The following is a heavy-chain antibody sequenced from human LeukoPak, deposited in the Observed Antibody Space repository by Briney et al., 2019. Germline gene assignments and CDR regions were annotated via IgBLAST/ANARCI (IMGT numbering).Heavy chain of an antibody. CDR2: TETGNDDT. V-gene: IGHV1-3*02. Sequence: GASVKVSCKASGYTSTKHAMHWVRQAPGQRFEWMGWTETGNDDTTYSQEFQDRVTITRDTSASTVYMELSSLRSEDTAMYYCARGFQGTFDIWGQGTMVTVSS. J-gene: IGHJ3*02. CDR3: ARGFQGTFDI. D-gene: IGHD2-21*01. CDR1: GYTSTKHA.